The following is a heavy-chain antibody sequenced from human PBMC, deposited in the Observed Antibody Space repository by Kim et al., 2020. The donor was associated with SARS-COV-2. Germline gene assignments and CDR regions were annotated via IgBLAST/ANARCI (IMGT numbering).Heavy chain of an antibody. CDR2: INHSGST. V-gene: IGHV4-34*01. D-gene: IGHD6-13*01. CDR3: ASRVSVGSRWLSQDYYYY. CDR1: GGSFSGYY. Sequence: SETLSLTCAVYGGSFSGYYWSWIRQPPGKGLEWIGEINHSGSTNYNPSLKSRVTISVDTSKNQFSLKLSSVTAADTAVYYFASRVSVGSRWLSQDYYYY. J-gene: IGHJ6*03.